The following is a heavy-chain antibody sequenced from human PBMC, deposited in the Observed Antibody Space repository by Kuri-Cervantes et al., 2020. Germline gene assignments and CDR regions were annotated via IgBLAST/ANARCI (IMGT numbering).Heavy chain of an antibody. D-gene: IGHD1-26*01. CDR3: ARGGAGRWELLRHAFDI. Sequence: ASVKVSCKASGYTFTSYGISWVRQAPGQGLEWMGWMNPNSGNTGYAQKFQGRVTMTRNTSISTAYMELSSLRSEDTAVYYCARGGAGRWELLRHAFDIWGQGTMVTVSS. J-gene: IGHJ3*02. V-gene: IGHV1-8*02. CDR2: MNPNSGNT. CDR1: GYTFTSYG.